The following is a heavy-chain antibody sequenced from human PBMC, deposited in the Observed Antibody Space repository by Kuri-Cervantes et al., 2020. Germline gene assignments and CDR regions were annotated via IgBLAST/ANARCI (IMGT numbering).Heavy chain of an antibody. Sequence: ETLSLTCAASGFTVSSNYMSWVRQAPGKGLEWVSVIYSGGSTYYADSVKGRFTISRDNSKNTLYLQMNSLRAEDTAVYYCARDKAAAGTYGMDVWGQGTTVTVSS. V-gene: IGHV3-66*01. J-gene: IGHJ6*02. CDR2: IYSGGST. D-gene: IGHD6-13*01. CDR3: ARDKAAAGTYGMDV. CDR1: GFTVSSNY.